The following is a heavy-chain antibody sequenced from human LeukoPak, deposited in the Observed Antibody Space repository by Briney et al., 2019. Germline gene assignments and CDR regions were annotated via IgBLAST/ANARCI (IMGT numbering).Heavy chain of an antibody. CDR1: GFTFSDYY. J-gene: IGHJ4*02. CDR2: ISSSGSTI. Sequence: PGGSLRLSCAASGFTFSDYYMSWIRQAPGKGLEWVSYISSSGSTIYYADSVKGRFTISRDNAKNSLYLQMNSLRAEDTALYYCARGLGPLKYDILTGQPTDYWGQGTLVTVSS. D-gene: IGHD3-9*01. CDR3: ARGLGPLKYDILTGQPTDY. V-gene: IGHV3-11*01.